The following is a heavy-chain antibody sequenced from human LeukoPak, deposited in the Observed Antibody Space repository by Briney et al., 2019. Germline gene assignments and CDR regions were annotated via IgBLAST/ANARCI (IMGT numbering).Heavy chain of an antibody. V-gene: IGHV4-59*01. CDR3: ARATYHSSGWYGVFDY. J-gene: IGHJ4*02. D-gene: IGHD6-19*01. CDR2: IHYSGST. CDR1: GGSISSYY. Sequence: SETLSLTCTVSGGSISSYYWSWIRQPPGKGLEWIGYIHYSGSTNYNPSLKSRVTISVDTSKNQFSLKLSSVTAADTAVYYCARATYHSSGWYGVFDYWGQGTLVTVSS.